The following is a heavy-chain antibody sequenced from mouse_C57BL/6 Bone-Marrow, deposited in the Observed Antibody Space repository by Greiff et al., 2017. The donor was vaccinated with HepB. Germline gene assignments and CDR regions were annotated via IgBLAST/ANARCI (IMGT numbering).Heavy chain of an antibody. Sequence: QVQLQQSGAELVRPGTSVKMSCKASGYTFTNYWIGWAKQSPGHGLEWIGDIYPGGGYTNYNEKFKGKATLTADKSSSTAYMQFSSLTSEDSAIYYCARREGGYYLYYYAMDYWGQGTSVTVSS. CDR1: GYTFTNYW. D-gene: IGHD1-1*01. CDR2: IYPGGGYT. J-gene: IGHJ4*01. V-gene: IGHV1-63*01. CDR3: ARREGGYYLYYYAMDY.